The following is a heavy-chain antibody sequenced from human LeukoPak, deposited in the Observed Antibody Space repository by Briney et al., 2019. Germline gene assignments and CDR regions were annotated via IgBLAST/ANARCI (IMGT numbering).Heavy chain of an antibody. V-gene: IGHV4-59*08. Sequence: SETLSLTCTISGGSISSDYWSWIRQPPGKGLEWIGYIHYSGRTNYNPSLKSRITISVDTSKTQFSLKLSSVTAADTAVYYCARGNGDYYLDYWGQGTLVTVSS. J-gene: IGHJ4*02. CDR1: GGSISSDY. CDR2: IHYSGRT. D-gene: IGHD2-21*01. CDR3: ARGNGDYYLDY.